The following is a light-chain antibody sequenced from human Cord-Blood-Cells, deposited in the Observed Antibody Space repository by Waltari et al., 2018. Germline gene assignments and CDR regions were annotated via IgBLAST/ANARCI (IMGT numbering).Light chain of an antibody. Sequence: DIVMTQSPDSLAVSLGERATINCKSSQSVLYSSNNKNYLAWYQQKPGQTPKLLIYWAATRESGVPDRFSGSGSGTDFTLTISSLQAEDVAVYYCQQYYSTPRTFGQGP. CDR1: QSVLYSSNNKNY. V-gene: IGKV4-1*01. CDR2: WAA. CDR3: QQYYSTPRT. J-gene: IGKJ1*01.